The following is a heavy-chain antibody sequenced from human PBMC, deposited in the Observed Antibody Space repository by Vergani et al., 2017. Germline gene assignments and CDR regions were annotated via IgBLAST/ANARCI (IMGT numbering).Heavy chain of an antibody. CDR2: ISRSGSAI. Sequence: EVQLVESGGGLVQPGGSLRLSCAASGFTFSSYWMSWVRQAPGKGLEWVSDISRSGSAIYFADSVKGRFTISRDNAKNSLYLQMNSLRAEDTAVYYCARARGALGYCSSTSCYDWFDPWGQGTLVTVSS. CDR3: ARARGALGYCSSTSCYDWFDP. V-gene: IGHV3-48*04. CDR1: GFTFSSYW. D-gene: IGHD2-2*01. J-gene: IGHJ5*02.